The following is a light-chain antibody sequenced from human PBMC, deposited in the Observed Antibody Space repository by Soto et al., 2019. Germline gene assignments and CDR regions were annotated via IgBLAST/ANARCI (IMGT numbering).Light chain of an antibody. V-gene: IGKV3-15*01. Sequence: EIVMTQSPATLSVSPGERATLSCRASQSVSSNLAWYQQKPGQAPRLLIYGASTRATGIPARFSGSGSGTEFTLTISSLQSEDFAVYYCQQYGGTFGQGTKVVIK. J-gene: IGKJ1*01. CDR3: QQYGGT. CDR1: QSVSSN. CDR2: GAS.